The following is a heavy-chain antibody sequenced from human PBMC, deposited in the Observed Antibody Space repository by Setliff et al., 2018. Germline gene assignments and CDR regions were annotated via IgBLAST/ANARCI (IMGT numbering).Heavy chain of an antibody. J-gene: IGHJ3*02. Sequence: PGESLKISCKGSGYSFTSYWIGWVRQVPGKGLEWMGIIYPGDSDTRYSPSFQGQVTISADKSISTAYLQWSSLKASDTAMYYCASTLYYYDSSGYVAFDIWGQGTMVTVSS. CDR2: IYPGDSDT. CDR3: ASTLYYYDSSGYVAFDI. D-gene: IGHD3-22*01. V-gene: IGHV5-51*01. CDR1: GYSFTSYW.